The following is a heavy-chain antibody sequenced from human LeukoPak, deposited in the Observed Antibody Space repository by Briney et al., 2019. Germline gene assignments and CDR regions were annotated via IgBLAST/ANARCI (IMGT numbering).Heavy chain of an antibody. CDR1: GFTFSSYA. CDR2: ISYDGSNK. J-gene: IGHJ4*02. CDR3: ARDGAAAGLDY. Sequence: GRSLRLSCAASGFTFSSYAMHWVRQAPGKGLEWVAVISYDGSNKYYADSVKGRFTISRDNSKNTLYLQMNSLRAEDTAVYYCARDGAAAGLDYWGQGTLVTVSS. V-gene: IGHV3-30-3*01. D-gene: IGHD6-13*01.